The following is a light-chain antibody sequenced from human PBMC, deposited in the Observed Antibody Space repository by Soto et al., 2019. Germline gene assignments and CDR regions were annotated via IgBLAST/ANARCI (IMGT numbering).Light chain of an antibody. CDR2: DAS. Sequence: MTQSPATLSVSPGERATLSCRASQSVNSKLAWYQQKPGKAPKLLISDASNLETGVPSRFSGSGSGTDFTFSISSLQPEDFATYYCQHYNNLRYTFGQGTKLEIK. V-gene: IGKV1-33*01. CDR1: QSVNSK. CDR3: QHYNNLRYT. J-gene: IGKJ2*01.